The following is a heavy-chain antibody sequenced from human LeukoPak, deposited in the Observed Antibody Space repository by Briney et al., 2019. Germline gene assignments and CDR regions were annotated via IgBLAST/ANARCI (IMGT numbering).Heavy chain of an antibody. CDR2: ISGTTGST. V-gene: IGHV3-23*01. CDR1: GFTFTSYT. Sequence: GGSLRLSCAASGFTFTSYTMNWVRQAPGKGLEWVSAISGTTGSTYYADSVKGRFTISRDNSKNTLYLQMNSLRAEDTAVYYCAKWGCSGSDCYPFAYWGQGTLVTVSS. J-gene: IGHJ4*02. CDR3: AKWGCSGSDCYPFAY. D-gene: IGHD2-15*01.